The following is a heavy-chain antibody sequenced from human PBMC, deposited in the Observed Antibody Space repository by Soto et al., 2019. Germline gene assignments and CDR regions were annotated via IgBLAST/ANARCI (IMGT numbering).Heavy chain of an antibody. V-gene: IGHV4-4*07. CDR2: IDNSGNT. D-gene: IGHD3-3*01. CDR1: DGSISTYF. CDR3: ARGGQDFWIGPFDY. J-gene: IGHJ4*02. Sequence: SETLSLTCTVSDGSISTYFCNWIRQPAGKGLEWIGRIDNSGNTNYNPSLKSRVTMSADTSRNQFSLKFNSVTAADTAVYYCARGGQDFWIGPFDYWGQGALVTVSS.